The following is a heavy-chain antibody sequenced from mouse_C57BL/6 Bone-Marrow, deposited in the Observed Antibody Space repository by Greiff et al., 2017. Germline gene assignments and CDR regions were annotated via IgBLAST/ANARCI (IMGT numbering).Heavy chain of an antibody. V-gene: IGHV1-61*01. CDR3: ASGPYFDY. CDR2: IYPSDSET. CDR1: GYTFTSYW. J-gene: IGHJ2*01. Sequence: QVHVKQPGAELVRPGSSVKLSCKASGYTFTSYWMDWVKQRPGQGLEWIGNIYPSDSETHYNQKFKDKATLTVDKSSSTAYMQLSSLTSEDSAVYYCASGPYFDYWGQGTTLTVSS.